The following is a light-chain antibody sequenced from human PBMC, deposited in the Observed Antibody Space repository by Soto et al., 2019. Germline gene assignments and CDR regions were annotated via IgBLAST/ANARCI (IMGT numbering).Light chain of an antibody. J-gene: IGKJ1*01. Sequence: DIQMTQSPSTLSSSVGDRVTITCRASQSISSWLAWYQQKPGKAPKLLIYDASSLESGVPSRFSVSGSGTEFTLTISSLQSDDFATYYCPQYNSYSQTCGQGTKVEIK. CDR3: PQYNSYSQT. CDR1: QSISSW. V-gene: IGKV1-5*01. CDR2: DAS.